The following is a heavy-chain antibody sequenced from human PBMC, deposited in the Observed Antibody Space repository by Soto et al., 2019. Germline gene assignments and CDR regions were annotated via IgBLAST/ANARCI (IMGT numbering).Heavy chain of an antibody. D-gene: IGHD2-2*01. J-gene: IGHJ5*02. CDR1: GFTFSSYA. CDR3: AKVRGSIDWFDP. V-gene: IGHV3-23*01. CDR2: ISGSGGST. Sequence: AGGSLRLSCAASGFTFSSYAMSWVRQAPGKGLEWVSAISGSGGSTYYADSVKGRFTISRDNSKNTLYLQMNSLRAEDTAVYYCAKVRGSIDWFDPWGQGTLVTVSS.